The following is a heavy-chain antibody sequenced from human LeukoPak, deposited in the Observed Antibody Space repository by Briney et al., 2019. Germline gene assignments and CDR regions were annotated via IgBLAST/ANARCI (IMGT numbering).Heavy chain of an antibody. CDR1: GFTFGDYA. V-gene: IGHV3-49*04. Sequence: GRSLRLSCTASGFTFGDYAVSWVRQAPGKGLEWVGFIRSKAHGGTTEYAASVKGRFTISRDDSKSIAYLQVNGLKIEDTAVYYCTRDLRISGGWYSDHWGQGTLVTVSS. J-gene: IGHJ4*02. D-gene: IGHD2-15*01. CDR3: TRDLRISGGWYSDH. CDR2: IRSKAHGGTT.